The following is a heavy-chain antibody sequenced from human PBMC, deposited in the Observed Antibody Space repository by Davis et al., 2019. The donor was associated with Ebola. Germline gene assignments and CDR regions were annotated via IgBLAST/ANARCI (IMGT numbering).Heavy chain of an antibody. CDR2: ISYDGSNK. J-gene: IGHJ4*02. D-gene: IGHD6-19*01. V-gene: IGHV3-30*03. CDR1: GFTFSSYG. CDR3: ARSVPGIAVAGYFDY. Sequence: GESLKISCAASGFTFSSYGMHWVRQAPGKGLEWVAVISYDGSNKYYADSVKGRFTISRDNSKNTLYLQMNSLRDEDTAVYYCARSVPGIAVAGYFDYWGQGTLVTVSS.